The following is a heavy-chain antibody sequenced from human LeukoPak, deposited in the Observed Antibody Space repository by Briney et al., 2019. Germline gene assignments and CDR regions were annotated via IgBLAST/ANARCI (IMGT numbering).Heavy chain of an antibody. J-gene: IGHJ4*02. Sequence: GGSLRLSCAASGLTFSSYEMNWVRQAPGKGLEWVSYISSSGRTIYYADSVKGRFTISRDNAKNSLYLQINSLRAEDTAVYYCATLGMQWPPSNDYWGQGALVTVSS. CDR2: ISSSGRTI. CDR1: GLTFSSYE. CDR3: ATLGMQWPPSNDY. D-gene: IGHD6-19*01. V-gene: IGHV3-48*03.